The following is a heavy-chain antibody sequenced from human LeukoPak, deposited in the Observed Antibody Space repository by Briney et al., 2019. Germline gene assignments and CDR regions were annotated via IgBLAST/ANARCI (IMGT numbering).Heavy chain of an antibody. CDR1: GGSMSSSY. CDR2: MYYSGST. CDR3: AKSGSSFYDNLPGYDY. Sequence: PSETLSLTCTVSGGSMSSSYWSWIRQSPGRGLEWIGSMYYSGSTNYNPSLRSRVTISIDTSKDQFSLKLRSVTAADTAVYYCAKSGSSFYDNLPGYDYWGQGTLVTVSS. D-gene: IGHD3-9*01. V-gene: IGHV4-59*08. J-gene: IGHJ4*02.